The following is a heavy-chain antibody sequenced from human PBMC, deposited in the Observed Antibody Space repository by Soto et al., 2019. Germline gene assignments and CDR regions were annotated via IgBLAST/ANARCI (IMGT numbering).Heavy chain of an antibody. CDR1: GFLFISYS. CDR2: ISGGSSTI. D-gene: IGHD1-20*01. J-gene: IGHJ4*02. V-gene: IGHV3-48*01. Sequence: GGSLRLSCAASGFLFISYSMNWVRQAPGKGLEWVSHISGGSSTIYYADSVKGRFTISRDNAQNSLYLQANSLRAEDTAVYYCARDSHNWNVDYWGQGTLVTVSS. CDR3: ARDSHNWNVDY.